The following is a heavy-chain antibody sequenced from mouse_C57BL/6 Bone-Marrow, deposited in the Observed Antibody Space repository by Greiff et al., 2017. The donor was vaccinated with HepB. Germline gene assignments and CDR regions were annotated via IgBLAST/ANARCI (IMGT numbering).Heavy chain of an antibody. CDR3: ARSHDGYPYYAMDY. V-gene: IGHV1-81*01. Sequence: QVQLQQSGAELARPGASVKLSCKASGYTFTSYGISWVKQRTGQGLEWIGEIYPRSGNTYYNEKFKGKATLTVDKSSTTAYMELRSLTSEDSAVYFCARSHDGYPYYAMDYWGQGTSVTVSS. CDR1: GYTFTSYG. J-gene: IGHJ4*01. D-gene: IGHD2-3*01. CDR2: IYPRSGNT.